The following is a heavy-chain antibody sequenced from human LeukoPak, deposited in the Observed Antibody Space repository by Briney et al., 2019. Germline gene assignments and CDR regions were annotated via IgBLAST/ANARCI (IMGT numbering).Heavy chain of an antibody. J-gene: IGHJ6*03. Sequence: ASVKVSCKASGYTFTSYDINWVRQATGQGLEWMGRMNPNSGNTGYAQKFQGRVTMTRNTSISTAYMELSSLRSEDTAVYYCASLVRGYSYGYHYYYMDVWGKGTTVTVSS. CDR3: ASLVRGYSYGYHYYYMDV. V-gene: IGHV1-8*01. CDR2: MNPNSGNT. CDR1: GYTFTSYD. D-gene: IGHD5-18*01.